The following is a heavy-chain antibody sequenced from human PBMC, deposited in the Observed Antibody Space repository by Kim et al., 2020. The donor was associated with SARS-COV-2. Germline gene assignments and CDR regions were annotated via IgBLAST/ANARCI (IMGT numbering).Heavy chain of an antibody. V-gene: IGHV3-43*02. CDR1: GFTFDDYA. CDR2: ISGDGGST. D-gene: IGHD3-9*01. CDR3: AKAGRYFDWLDQKLDY. Sequence: GGSLRLSCAASGFTFDDYAMHWVRQAPGKGLEWVSLISGDGGSTYYADSVKGRFTISRDNSKNSLYLQMNSLRTEDTALYYCAKAGRYFDWLDQKLDYWGQGTLVTVSS. J-gene: IGHJ4*02.